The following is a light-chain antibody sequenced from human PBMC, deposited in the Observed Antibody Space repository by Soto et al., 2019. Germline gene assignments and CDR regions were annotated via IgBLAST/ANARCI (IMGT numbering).Light chain of an antibody. Sequence: DIQMTQSPSTLSASVGDRVTITCRASQSITNWLAWYQQKPGKAPKLLIYDASSLESGVPSRFSGSGSGTEFPLTIGSLQPEDIATYYCQQYSSYSWTFGQGTKVEIK. CDR3: QQYSSYSWT. CDR1: QSITNW. V-gene: IGKV1-5*01. J-gene: IGKJ1*01. CDR2: DAS.